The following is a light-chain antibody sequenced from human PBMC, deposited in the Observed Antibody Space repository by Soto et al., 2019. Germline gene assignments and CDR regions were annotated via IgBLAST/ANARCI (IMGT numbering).Light chain of an antibody. CDR3: QQYGSATIT. Sequence: EIVLTQSPGTLSLSPGERASLSCRASQSINSRYLAWYKQRPGQAPRLLIYGASSRATGIPDRFSGSGSGTDFTLTISRLEPEDFEVYYCQQYGSATITFGQGTRLEIK. J-gene: IGKJ5*01. CDR2: GAS. CDR1: QSINSRY. V-gene: IGKV3-20*01.